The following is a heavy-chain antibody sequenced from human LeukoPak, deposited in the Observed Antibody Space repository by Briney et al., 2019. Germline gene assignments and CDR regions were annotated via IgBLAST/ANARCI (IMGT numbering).Heavy chain of an antibody. J-gene: IGHJ6*02. V-gene: IGHV4-31*03. CDR2: IYYSGST. D-gene: IGHD5-18*01. CDR1: GDSIISGGYY. Sequence: SQTLSLTCTVSGDSIISGGYYWSWIRQHPGESLEWIGYIYYSGSTYCNPSLKSRLTLSVDTSKNQFSLKLSSVTAADTAVYYCARDREGYGFMDAWGQGTTVTVSS. CDR3: ARDREGYGFMDA.